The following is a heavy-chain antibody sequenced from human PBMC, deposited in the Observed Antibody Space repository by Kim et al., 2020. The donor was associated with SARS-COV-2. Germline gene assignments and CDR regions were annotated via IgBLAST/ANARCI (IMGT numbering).Heavy chain of an antibody. CDR1: GGSFSGYY. CDR2: INHSGST. V-gene: IGHV4-34*01. Sequence: SETLSLTCAVYGGSFSGYYWSWIRQPPGKGLEWIGEINHSGSTNYNPSLKSRVTISVDTSKNQFSLKLSSVTAADTAVYYCARAGGYCSGGSCYPYYYYYYMDVWGKGTTVTVSS. J-gene: IGHJ6*03. CDR3: ARAGGYCSGGSCYPYYYYYYMDV. D-gene: IGHD2-15*01.